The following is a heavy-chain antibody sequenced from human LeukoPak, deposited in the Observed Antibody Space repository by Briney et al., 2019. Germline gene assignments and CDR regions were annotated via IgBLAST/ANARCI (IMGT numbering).Heavy chain of an antibody. J-gene: IGHJ3*02. V-gene: IGHV4-39*07. Sequence: SETLSLTCSVSGGSISSSSYYWGGIRQPPGKGLEWIGNIYYSGRTYQKTSLKSRVTISVDTSKNQFSLKLSSVTAADTAVYYCARETVARGSDYYGHAFDIWGQGTMVTVSS. CDR2: IYYSGRT. CDR3: ARETVARGSDYYGHAFDI. D-gene: IGHD3-22*01. CDR1: GGSISSSSYY.